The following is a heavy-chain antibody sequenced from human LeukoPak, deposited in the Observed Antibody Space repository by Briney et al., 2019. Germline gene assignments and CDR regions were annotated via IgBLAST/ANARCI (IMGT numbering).Heavy chain of an antibody. Sequence: SETLSLTCTVSGGSISSSSYYWGWIRQPPGKGLEWIGSIYYSGSTYYNPSLKSRVTISVDTSKNQFSLKLSSVTAADTAVYYCARLLAYGGEIDYWGQGTLVTVSS. J-gene: IGHJ4*02. CDR2: IYYSGST. V-gene: IGHV4-39*01. CDR3: ARLLAYGGEIDY. CDR1: GGSISSSSYY. D-gene: IGHD4-23*01.